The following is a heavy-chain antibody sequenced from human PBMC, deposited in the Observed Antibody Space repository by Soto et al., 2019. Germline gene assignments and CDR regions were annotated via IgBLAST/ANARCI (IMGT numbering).Heavy chain of an antibody. Sequence: GGSLRLSCAASGFTLSDSSMNWVRQAPGKGLEWVSSISTSSTYINYADSVKGRFTISRDNAKNSLYLQMNSLRAEDTAVYYCVRDRSRFDYWGQGTLVTVSS. J-gene: IGHJ4*02. CDR3: VRDRSRFDY. V-gene: IGHV3-21*01. CDR1: GFTLSDSS. CDR2: ISTSSTYI.